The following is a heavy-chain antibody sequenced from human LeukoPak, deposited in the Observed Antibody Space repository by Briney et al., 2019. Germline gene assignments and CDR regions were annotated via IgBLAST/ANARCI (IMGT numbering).Heavy chain of an antibody. CDR2: IYYSGST. CDR1: GGSISSYY. V-gene: IGHV4-59*08. Sequence: SETLSLTCTVSGGSISSYYGSWIRQPPGKGLEWIGHIYYSGSTNYNPSLNSRVTISVDTSRNQFSLKLSSVTAADTAVYFCARLRINGNRDYWGQGTLVTVSS. CDR3: ARLRINGNRDY. J-gene: IGHJ4*02. D-gene: IGHD1-14*01.